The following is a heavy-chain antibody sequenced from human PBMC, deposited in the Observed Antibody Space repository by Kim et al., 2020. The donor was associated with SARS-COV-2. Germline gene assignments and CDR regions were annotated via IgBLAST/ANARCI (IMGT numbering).Heavy chain of an antibody. Sequence: SVTGRFTNSRDNAKNSLYLQMNSLRAEDTAVYYCARGPSGYSYGYTDYWGQGTLVTVSS. CDR3: ARGPSGYSYGYTDY. V-gene: IGHV3-21*01. J-gene: IGHJ4*02. D-gene: IGHD5-18*01.